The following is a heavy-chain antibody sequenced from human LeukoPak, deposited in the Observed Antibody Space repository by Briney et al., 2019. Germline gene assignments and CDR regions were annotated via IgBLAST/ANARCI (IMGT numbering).Heavy chain of an antibody. J-gene: IGHJ4*02. D-gene: IGHD1-26*01. Sequence: QAGGSLRLSCAASGFTFSSYGMHWVRQAPGKGLEWVAFIRYDGSNKYYADSVKGRFTISRDNSKNTLYLQMNSLRAEDTAVYYCAKDRSSHDRNYFDYWGQGTLVTVSS. CDR1: GFTFSSYG. CDR2: IRYDGSNK. CDR3: AKDRSSHDRNYFDY. V-gene: IGHV3-30*02.